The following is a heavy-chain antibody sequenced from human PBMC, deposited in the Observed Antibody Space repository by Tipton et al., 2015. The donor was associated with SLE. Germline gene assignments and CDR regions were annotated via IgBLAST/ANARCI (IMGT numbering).Heavy chain of an antibody. CDR3: AGYSTGWYGEDY. Sequence: TLSLTCTVSGGSIRNSGYYWGWIRQPPGKGLEWVGSIFHSGATYYNPSLESRVTISVDTSKNQLSLNLSSLTAADTAVYYCAGYSTGWYGEDYWGQGTLVSVSS. CDR2: IFHSGAT. V-gene: IGHV4-39*07. D-gene: IGHD6-19*01. J-gene: IGHJ4*02. CDR1: GGSIRNSGYY.